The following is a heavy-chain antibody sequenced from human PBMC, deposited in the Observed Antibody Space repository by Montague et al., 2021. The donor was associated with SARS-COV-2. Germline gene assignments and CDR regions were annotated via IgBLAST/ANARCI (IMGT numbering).Heavy chain of an antibody. D-gene: IGHD3-16*01. CDR1: GGSFDGYY. CDR2: IKYSGYV. J-gene: IGHJ4*02. Sequence: SETLSLTCAVSGGSFDGYYCSWIRLSPGKGLEWIGEIKYSGYVNYNPSLGSRATISIDTSQDEFSLKLTSVTAADTALYFCACRMGVRAPYNYWGQGTLVTVSS. V-gene: IGHV4-34*01. CDR3: ACRMGVRAPYNY.